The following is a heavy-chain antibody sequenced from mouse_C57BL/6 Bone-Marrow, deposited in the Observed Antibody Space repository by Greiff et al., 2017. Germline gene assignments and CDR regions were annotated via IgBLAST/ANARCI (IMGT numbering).Heavy chain of an antibody. J-gene: IGHJ4*01. V-gene: IGHV1-82*01. CDR2: IYPGDGDT. CDR1: GYAFSSSW. Sequence: QVQLQQSGPELVKPGASVKISCKASGYAFSSSWMNWVKQRPGKGLEWIGRIYPGDGDTNYNGKFKGKATLTADKSSSTAYMQLSSLTSEDSAVYFCASGYYDYPYYYAMDYWGQGTSVTVSS. D-gene: IGHD2-4*01. CDR3: ASGYYDYPYYYAMDY.